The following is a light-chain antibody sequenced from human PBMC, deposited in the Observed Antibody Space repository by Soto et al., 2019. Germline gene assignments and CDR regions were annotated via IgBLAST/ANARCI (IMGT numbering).Light chain of an antibody. J-gene: IGLJ1*01. CDR1: SSDFGSYNF. CDR3: CSYLRRDFV. CDR2: DVS. V-gene: IGLV2-23*02. Sequence: QSALTQPASVSGSPGQSITISCTETSSDFGSYNFVSWYQQHPGKAPKLMIYDVSKRPSGVSNRFSGSKSGNTASLTISGLQAEDEGDYYCCSYLRRDFVFGTGTKLTVL.